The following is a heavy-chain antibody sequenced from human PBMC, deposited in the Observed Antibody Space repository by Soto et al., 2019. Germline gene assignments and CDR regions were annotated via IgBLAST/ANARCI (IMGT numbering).Heavy chain of an antibody. D-gene: IGHD2-21*01. CDR3: ATVPPRIVVVFAEFTT. V-gene: IGHV4-4*02. Sequence: SETLSLTCAVSGTSISSTFWWAWVRQSPGKGLEWIGEIYPTGITKYNPSLKSRVSMSVDKSNNQFSLELRSLTAADTAVYYCATVPPRIVVVFAEFTTWGQGALVTVSS. J-gene: IGHJ4*02. CDR1: GTSISSTFW. CDR2: IYPTGIT.